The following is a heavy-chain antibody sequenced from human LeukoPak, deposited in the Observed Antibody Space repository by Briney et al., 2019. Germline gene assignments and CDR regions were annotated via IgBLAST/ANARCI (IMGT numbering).Heavy chain of an antibody. V-gene: IGHV3-66*01. J-gene: IGHJ6*02. Sequence: GGSLRLSCAASGFTVSSNYMSWVRQAPGKGLEWVSVIYSGGSTYCADSVKGRFTISRDNSKNTLFLQMNSLRAEDTAVYYCARDIAYYGMDVWGQGTTVTVSS. CDR3: ARDIAYYGMDV. CDR2: IYSGGST. CDR1: GFTVSSNY. D-gene: IGHD2-15*01.